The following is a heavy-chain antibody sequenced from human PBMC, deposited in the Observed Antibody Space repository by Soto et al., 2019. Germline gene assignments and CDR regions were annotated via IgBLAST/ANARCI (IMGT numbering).Heavy chain of an antibody. J-gene: IGHJ6*02. CDR2: FDPEDGET. Sequence: ASVKVSCKXSGYTLTELSMHWVRQAPGKGLEWMGGFDPEDGETIYAQKFQGRVTMTEDTSTDTAYMELSSLRSEDTAVYYCATDRARMVRGVIGIYYYYGMDVWGQGTTVTVSS. CDR1: GYTLTELS. CDR3: ATDRARMVRGVIGIYYYYGMDV. D-gene: IGHD3-10*01. V-gene: IGHV1-24*01.